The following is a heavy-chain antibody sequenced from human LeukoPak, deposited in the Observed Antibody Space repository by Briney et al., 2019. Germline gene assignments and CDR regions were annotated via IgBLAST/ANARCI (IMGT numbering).Heavy chain of an antibody. CDR2: INHSGST. Sequence: SETLSLTCAVYGGSFSGYYWSWIRQSPGKGLEWIGEINHSGSTNYNPSLKSRVTMLVDTSKNQFSLKLSSVTAADTAVYYCARDLGPAAPPNWFDPWGQGTLVTVSS. D-gene: IGHD2-2*01. V-gene: IGHV4-34*01. CDR3: ARDLGPAAPPNWFDP. J-gene: IGHJ5*02. CDR1: GGSFSGYY.